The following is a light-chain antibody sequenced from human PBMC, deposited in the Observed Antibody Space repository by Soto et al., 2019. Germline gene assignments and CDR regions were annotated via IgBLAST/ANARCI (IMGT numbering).Light chain of an antibody. CDR1: SSDVGGYNY. J-gene: IGLJ2*01. Sequence: SALTQPASVSGSPGQSITISCTGTSSDVGGYNYVSWYQQQPGKAPKLMIYDVSNRPSGVSIRFSGSKSGNTASLTISGLQAEDEADYYCSSYTGSGTLVVFGGGTKVTVL. CDR2: DVS. CDR3: SSYTGSGTLVV. V-gene: IGLV2-14*01.